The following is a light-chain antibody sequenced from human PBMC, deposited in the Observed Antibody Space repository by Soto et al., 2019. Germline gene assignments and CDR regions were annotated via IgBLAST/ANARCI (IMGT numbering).Light chain of an antibody. CDR2: EVS. Sequence: QSALTQPPSASGSPGQSVTISCTGTSSDVGGYNFVSWYQHHPGKAPKLMTYEVSKRPSGVPDRFSGSKSGNTASLTVSGLQAEDEGDYYCSSYAGNYNYVFGSGTKLTVL. V-gene: IGLV2-8*01. CDR3: SSYAGNYNYV. CDR1: SSDVGGYNF. J-gene: IGLJ1*01.